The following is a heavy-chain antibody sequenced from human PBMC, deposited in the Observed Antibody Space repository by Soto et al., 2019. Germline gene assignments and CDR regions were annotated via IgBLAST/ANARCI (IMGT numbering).Heavy chain of an antibody. CDR3: ARVLTENSYYCYYLDV. J-gene: IGHJ6*03. CDR1: GYTFTSYG. V-gene: IGHV1-18*01. Sequence: VQLVQSGAEVKKPGASVKVSCKASGYTFTSYGISWVRQAPGQGLEGRGWISAYNGNTNYAQKLQGRVTMTTDTSTSTAYMELRSLRSDDTAVYYCARVLTENSYYCYYLDVWGKGTTVTVSS. CDR2: ISAYNGNT.